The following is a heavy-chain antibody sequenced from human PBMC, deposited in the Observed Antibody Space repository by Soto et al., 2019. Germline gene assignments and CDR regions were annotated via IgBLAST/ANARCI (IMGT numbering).Heavy chain of an antibody. CDR3: ALVSMAVVPEY. CDR1: GDSISSYY. CDR2: LYYGRSA. Sequence: QVQLQESGPGLVKPSETLSLTCAVSGDSISSYYCMWIRQPPGKGLESIGYLYYGRSANYNPSLRIRITRSGDSSTSQCTLTLSSRTTTDKAEYYCALVSMAVVPEYRGQGTLVTLSS. V-gene: IGHV4-59*01. J-gene: IGHJ4*02. D-gene: IGHD3-22*01.